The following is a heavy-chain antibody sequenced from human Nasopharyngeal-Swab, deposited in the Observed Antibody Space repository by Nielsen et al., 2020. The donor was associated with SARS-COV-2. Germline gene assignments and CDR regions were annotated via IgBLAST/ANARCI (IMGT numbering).Heavy chain of an antibody. CDR3: ARDHNWNAIDY. Sequence: ASVKVSCKASGYTFTSYAMNWVRQAPGQGLEWMGWINTYTGNPTYAQGFTGRFVFSLDTSVSTAYLQINSLKAEDTAVYYCARDHNWNAIDYWGQGTLVTVSS. CDR1: GYTFTSYA. D-gene: IGHD1-1*01. J-gene: IGHJ4*02. V-gene: IGHV7-4-1*02. CDR2: INTYTGNP.